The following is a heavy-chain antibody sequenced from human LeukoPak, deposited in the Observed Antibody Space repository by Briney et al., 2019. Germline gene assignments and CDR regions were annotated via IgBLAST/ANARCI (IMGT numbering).Heavy chain of an antibody. CDR2: IKEDGSEI. V-gene: IGHV3-7*01. J-gene: IGHJ4*02. CDR1: AFTFSSYW. Sequence: LGGSLRLSCEASAFTFSSYWMSWVRQAPGKGLEWVANIKEDGSEINYVDSVKGRFTISRDNAKNSLFLQMNSLRVEDTAVYYCARGRGYSSFDYWGQGTLVTVSS. D-gene: IGHD4-23*01. CDR3: ARGRGYSSFDY.